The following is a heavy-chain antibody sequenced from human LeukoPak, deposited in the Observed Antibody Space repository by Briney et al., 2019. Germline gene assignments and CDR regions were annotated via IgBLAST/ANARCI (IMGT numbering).Heavy chain of an antibody. J-gene: IGHJ3*02. CDR1: GYTFTSYY. CDR3: CRGYYDSSGYYYALAFDI. D-gene: IGHD3-22*01. CDR2: IIPIFGTA. Sequence: GASVKVSCKASGYTFTSYYMHWVRQAPGQGLEWMGGIIPIFGTANYAQKFQGRVTITADESTSTAYMELSSLRSEDTAVYYCCRGYYDSSGYYYALAFDIWGQGTMVTVSS. V-gene: IGHV1-69*13.